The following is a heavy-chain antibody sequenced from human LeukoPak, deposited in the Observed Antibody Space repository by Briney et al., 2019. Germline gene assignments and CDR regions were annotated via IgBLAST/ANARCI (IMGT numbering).Heavy chain of an antibody. CDR2: ITATSTSM. J-gene: IGHJ6*03. D-gene: IGHD6-19*01. V-gene: IGHV3-21*01. CDR1: GFTFTTYS. CDR3: ARERGSSGWYGYYYYYMDV. Sequence: GGSLRLSCAASGFTFTTYSMTWVRQAPGKGLEWVSSITATSTSMYYADSVKGRFTISRDNAKNSLYLQMNSLRAEDTAVYYCARERGSSGWYGYYYYYMDVWGKGTTVTVSS.